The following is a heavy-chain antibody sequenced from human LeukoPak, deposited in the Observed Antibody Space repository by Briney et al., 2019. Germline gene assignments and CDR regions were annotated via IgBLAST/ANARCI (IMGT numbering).Heavy chain of an antibody. CDR3: AKGNQRAYDAFDI. Sequence: GGSLRLSCAASGFTFSGYAMHWVRQAPGKGLEWVSTISAGGEDTDYADSVKGRFTISRDNSKNTLHLQMNSLRAEDTAVYYCAKGNQRAYDAFDIWGQGTMVTVSS. CDR1: GFTFSGYA. V-gene: IGHV3-23*01. D-gene: IGHD1-14*01. CDR2: ISAGGEDT. J-gene: IGHJ3*02.